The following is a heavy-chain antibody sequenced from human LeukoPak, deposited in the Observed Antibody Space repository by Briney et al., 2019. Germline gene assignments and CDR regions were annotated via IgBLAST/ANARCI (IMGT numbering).Heavy chain of an antibody. V-gene: IGHV4-34*01. CDR3: ARGYYDSSGLYGY. CDR1: GGSFSGYY. Sequence: SETLSLTCAVHGGSFSGYYWSWIRQPPGKGLEWIGEINHSGSTNYNPSLKSRVTISVDTSKNQFSLKLSSVTAADTAVYYCARGYYDSSGLYGYWGQGTLVTVSS. J-gene: IGHJ4*02. CDR2: INHSGST. D-gene: IGHD3-22*01.